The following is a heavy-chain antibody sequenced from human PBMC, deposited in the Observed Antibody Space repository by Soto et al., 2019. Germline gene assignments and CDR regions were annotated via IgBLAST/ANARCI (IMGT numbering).Heavy chain of an antibody. J-gene: IGHJ6*02. CDR2: ISYTGSA. D-gene: IGHD4-17*01. Sequence: PSETLSLTCTVSGGSINYSYWTWIRQPPGKGLEWIGYISYTGSATYNASLNSRLTISVDTSKNQFSLKLSSVTAADTALYYWARVNYGDYYYGMDGWGQGTTVTVSS. CDR3: ARVNYGDYYYGMDG. CDR1: GGSINYSY. V-gene: IGHV4-59*01.